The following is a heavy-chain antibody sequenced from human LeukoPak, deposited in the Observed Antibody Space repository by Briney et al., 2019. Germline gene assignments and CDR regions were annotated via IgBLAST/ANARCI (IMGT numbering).Heavy chain of an antibody. CDR2: IIPIFGP. V-gene: IGHV1-69*13. D-gene: IGHD3-22*01. CDR3: ATGKDRSGYYYSLDY. Sequence: ASVKVSCKASGGTFSTFPISWVRQAPGQGLEWIGGIIPIFGPNYAQKFQGRATISADLATATAYKELSSLTSEDTSVYYCATGKDRSGYYYSLDYWGQGTLVAVSS. CDR1: GGTFSTFP. J-gene: IGHJ4*02.